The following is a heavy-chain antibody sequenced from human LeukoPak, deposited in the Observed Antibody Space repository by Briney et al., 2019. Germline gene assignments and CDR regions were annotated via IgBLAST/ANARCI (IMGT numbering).Heavy chain of an antibody. Sequence: PSETLSLTCAVYGVSFSGYYWSWIRQPPGKGLEWIGEINHSGSTNYNPSLKSRVTISVDTSKNQFSLKLSSVTAADTAVYYCARTRLHRWFDPWGQGTLVTVSS. V-gene: IGHV4-34*01. CDR3: ARTRLHRWFDP. J-gene: IGHJ5*02. CDR2: INHSGST. D-gene: IGHD3-16*01. CDR1: GVSFSGYY.